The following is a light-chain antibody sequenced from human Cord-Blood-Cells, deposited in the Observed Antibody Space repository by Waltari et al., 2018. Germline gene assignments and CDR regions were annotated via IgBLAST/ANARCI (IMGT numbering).Light chain of an antibody. J-gene: IGKJ3*01. CDR1: QSISSY. CDR3: QQSYSTPFT. CDR2: AAS. V-gene: IGKV1-39*01. Sequence: DIQMTQSPSSLSAPVGDRVPITCRASQSISSYLNWYQQKPGKAPKLLIYAASSLQSGVPSRFSGSGSGTDFTLTISSLQPEDFATYYCQQSYSTPFTFGPGTKVDIK.